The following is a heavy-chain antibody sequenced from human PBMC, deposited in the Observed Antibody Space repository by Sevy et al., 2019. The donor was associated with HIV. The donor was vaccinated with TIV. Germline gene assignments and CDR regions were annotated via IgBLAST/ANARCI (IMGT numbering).Heavy chain of an antibody. CDR2: INPNNGGT. CDR1: GYTFTGYY. CDR3: ARMGDYSDSSGYYPLKF. D-gene: IGHD3-22*01. Sequence: ASVKVSCKASGYTFTGYYVHWVRQAPGQGLEWMGWINPNNGGTYFAKKFQDSATLTTDTSVNTAYMELRSLTFDDTAIYYCARMGDYSDSSGYYPLKFWGQGTLVTVSS. V-gene: IGHV1-2*02. J-gene: IGHJ4*02.